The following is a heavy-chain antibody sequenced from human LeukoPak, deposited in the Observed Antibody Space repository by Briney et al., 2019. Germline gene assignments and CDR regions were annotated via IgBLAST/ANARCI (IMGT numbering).Heavy chain of an antibody. Sequence: PSETLSLTCAVSGYSLSSGYYWGWIRQPPGKGLEWIVSIYHSGSTYYNPSLKSRVTISVETSKNPFYLKLSSVTAADTAVYYCASAVVVIRFDHWGQGTLVTVSS. CDR2: IYHSGST. J-gene: IGHJ5*02. D-gene: IGHD3-22*01. V-gene: IGHV4-38-2*01. CDR3: ASAVVVIRFDH. CDR1: GYSLSSGYY.